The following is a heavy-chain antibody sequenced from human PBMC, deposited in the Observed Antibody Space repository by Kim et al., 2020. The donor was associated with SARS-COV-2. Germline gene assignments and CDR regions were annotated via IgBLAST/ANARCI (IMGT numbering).Heavy chain of an antibody. CDR2: INSDGSST. J-gene: IGHJ4*02. Sequence: GGSLRLSCAASGFTFSSYWMHWVRQAPGKGLVWVSRINSDGSSTSYADSVKGRFTISRDNAKNTLYLQMNSLRAEDTAVYYCARGPTYYYDSSGYYWDYWGQGTLVTVSS. CDR1: GFTFSSYW. CDR3: ARGPTYYYDSSGYYWDY. V-gene: IGHV3-74*01. D-gene: IGHD3-22*01.